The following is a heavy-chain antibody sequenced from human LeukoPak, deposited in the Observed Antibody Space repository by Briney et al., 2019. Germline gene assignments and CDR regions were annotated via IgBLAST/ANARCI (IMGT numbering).Heavy chain of an antibody. Sequence: PGGSLRLSCSASGFTFSSFAMHWIRQAPGKGLEYVSGVSSSGGRTNSTDSLKGRFTDSRDNSKNTMYLHMNSLRVDDTAVYYCAKVYAGIVFDHWGQGTPVTVSS. D-gene: IGHD4-23*01. CDR1: GFTFSSFA. J-gene: IGHJ4*02. CDR3: AKVYAGIVFDH. V-gene: IGHV3-64D*09. CDR2: VSSSGGRT.